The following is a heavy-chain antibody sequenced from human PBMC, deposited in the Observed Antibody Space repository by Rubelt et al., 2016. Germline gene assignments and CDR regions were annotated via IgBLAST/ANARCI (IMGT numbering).Heavy chain of an antibody. CDR2: ISGSAGRT. J-gene: IGHJ4*02. Sequence: GQLLESGGGLVQPGGSLRLSCAASGFTFSRYAMSWVRQAPGKGLEWVSVISGSAGRTNNADSVKDRFITTRDKSKNTLFLQMNSLTVEDTAVYYCARDRGYGDYVDHWGQGTLVTVSS. D-gene: IGHD1-1*01. CDR3: ARDRGYGDYVDH. CDR1: GFTFSRYA. V-gene: IGHV3-23*01.